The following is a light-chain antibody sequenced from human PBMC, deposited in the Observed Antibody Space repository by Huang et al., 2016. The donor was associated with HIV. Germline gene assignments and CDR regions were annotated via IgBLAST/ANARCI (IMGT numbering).Light chain of an antibody. CDR1: LILYDRRDGKSY. CDR3: GQALHFPIT. Sequence: DVVLTQTPLTLSLAPGQSASMSWKSSLILYDRRDGKSYLLWYLQRPGQSPRLLILDSYRRLSGLANRFTASGSETDFTLKISHLETEDFGLYYCGQALHFPITFGGGTNV. V-gene: IGKV2-29*03. J-gene: IGKJ4*01. CDR2: DSY.